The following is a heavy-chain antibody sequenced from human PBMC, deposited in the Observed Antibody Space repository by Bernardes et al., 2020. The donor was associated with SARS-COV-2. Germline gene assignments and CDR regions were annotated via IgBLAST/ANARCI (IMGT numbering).Heavy chain of an antibody. V-gene: IGHV3-21*01. Sequence: GGSLRLSCAASGFTFSSYSMNWVRQAPGKGLEWVSSISSSSSYIYYADSVKGRFTISRDNAKNSLYLQMNSLRAEDTAVYYCAGEGVSGLVTFDIWGQGTMVTVSS. CDR1: GFTFSSYS. J-gene: IGHJ3*02. D-gene: IGHD5-12*01. CDR2: ISSSSSYI. CDR3: AGEGVSGLVTFDI.